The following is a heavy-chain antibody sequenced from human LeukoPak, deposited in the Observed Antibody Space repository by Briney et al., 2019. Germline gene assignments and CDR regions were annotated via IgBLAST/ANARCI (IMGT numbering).Heavy chain of an antibody. CDR1: GGSFSGYY. CDR2: INHSGST. D-gene: IGHD4-17*01. V-gene: IGHV4-34*01. J-gene: IGHJ2*01. CDR3: ARSHYADYEYFDL. Sequence: SETLSLTCAVYGGSFSGYYWSWIRQPPGKGLEWIGEINHSGSTNYNPSLKSRVTISVDTSKNQFSLKLSSVTAADTAVYYCARSHYADYEYFDLWGRGTLVTVSS.